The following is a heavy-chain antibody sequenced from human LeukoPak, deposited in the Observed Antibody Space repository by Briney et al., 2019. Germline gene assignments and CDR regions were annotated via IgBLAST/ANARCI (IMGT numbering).Heavy chain of an antibody. V-gene: IGHV1-2*02. CDR2: INPNSGGT. CDR3: ARVWATGAVAGIRAFDY. Sequence: GASVKVSCKASGYTFTDYYMHWVRQAPGQELEWMGWINPNSGGTNYAQKFQDRVTMTRETAITTAYMELSRLKSDDTAVYYCARVWATGAVAGIRAFDYWGQGTLVTVSS. D-gene: IGHD6-19*01. CDR1: GYTFTDYY. J-gene: IGHJ4*02.